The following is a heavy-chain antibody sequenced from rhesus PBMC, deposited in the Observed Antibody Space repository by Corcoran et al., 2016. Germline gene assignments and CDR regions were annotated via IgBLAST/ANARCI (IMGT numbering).Heavy chain of an antibody. Sequence: QVRLQESGPGLVKPSETLPLTCVVSGTSINNNYWTWIRQAPGKGLEWIGRIYGSSESSDYNPSLKSRVTISIDTSKNQLSLKLLSLTAADTAVYYCAKSFNNFNRFDVWGAGVLVTVSS. CDR2: IYGSSESS. V-gene: IGHV4S2*01. J-gene: IGHJ5-1*01. CDR3: AKSFNNFNRFDV. CDR1: GTSINNNY. D-gene: IGHD3-3*01.